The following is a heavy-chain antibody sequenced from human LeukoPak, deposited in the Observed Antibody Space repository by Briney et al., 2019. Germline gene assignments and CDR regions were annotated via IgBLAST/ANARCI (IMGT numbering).Heavy chain of an antibody. V-gene: IGHV3-33*01. J-gene: IGHJ5*02. CDR1: GFTFSSYG. CDR2: IWYDGSNK. CDR3: ARAMSRGYSSSIDP. Sequence: RPGGSLRLSCAASGFTFSSYGMHWVRQAPGKGLEWVAVIWYDGSNKYYADSVKGRFTISRDNSKNTLYLQMNSLRAEDTAVYYCARAMSRGYSSSIDPWGQGTLVTVSS. D-gene: IGHD6-6*01.